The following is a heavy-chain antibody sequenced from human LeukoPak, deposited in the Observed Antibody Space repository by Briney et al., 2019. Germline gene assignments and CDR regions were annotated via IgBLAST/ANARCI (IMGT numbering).Heavy chain of an antibody. J-gene: IGHJ4*02. CDR1: GGTFNSYA. CDR3: AGPRNYFDSSGYSLDY. V-gene: IGHV1-69*05. D-gene: IGHD3-22*01. CDR2: IIPIFGTA. Sequence: GSSVKVSCKAAGGTFNSYAISWVRQAPGQGLEWMGRIIPIFGTANYAQKFQGRVTITTDESTSTAYMELSSLRSEDTAVYYCAGPRNYFDSSGYSLDYWGQGTLVTVSS.